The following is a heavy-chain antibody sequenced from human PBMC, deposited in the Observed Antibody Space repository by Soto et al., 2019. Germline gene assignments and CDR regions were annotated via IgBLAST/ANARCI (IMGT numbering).Heavy chain of an antibody. CDR1: GFTFTSYG. J-gene: IGHJ4*02. CDR2: VSYDGSDH. D-gene: IGHD6-19*01. V-gene: IGHV3-30*18. CDR3: AKEHSGLYSRYYFDF. Sequence: GGSLRLSCAASGFTFTSYGMHWLRPAPGKGLEWVAAVSYDGSDHYYADSVKGRFTVSRDQSTNTVFLQMNSLRAEDTAMYYCAKEHSGLYSRYYFDFWGQGSLVTVSS.